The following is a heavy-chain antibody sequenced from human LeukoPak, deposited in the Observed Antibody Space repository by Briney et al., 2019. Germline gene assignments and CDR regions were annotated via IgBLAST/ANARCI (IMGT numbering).Heavy chain of an antibody. CDR1: GGSISSDY. Sequence: SETLSLTCNVAGGSISSDYWSWIRQPAGKGLEWMGRIYTTGSTNYNPSLKSRVTMSVDTSKNQFSLKLSSVTAADTAVYYCAGITGTTETFDYWGQGTLVTVSS. J-gene: IGHJ4*02. V-gene: IGHV4-4*07. D-gene: IGHD1-7*01. CDR2: IYTTGST. CDR3: AGITGTTETFDY.